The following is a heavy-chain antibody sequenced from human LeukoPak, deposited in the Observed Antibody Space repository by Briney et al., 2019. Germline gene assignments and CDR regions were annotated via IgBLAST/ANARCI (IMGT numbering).Heavy chain of an antibody. J-gene: IGHJ3*02. CDR2: IKQDGSEK. Sequence: GGSLRLSCAASGFTFSSYWMSWVRQAPGKGLEWVANIKQDGSEKYYVDSVKGRFTISRDNAKNSLYLQMNSLRAEDTAVYYCATALWFGKQPDAFDIWGQGTMVTVSS. D-gene: IGHD3-10*01. V-gene: IGHV3-7*01. CDR1: GFTFSSYW. CDR3: ATALWFGKQPDAFDI.